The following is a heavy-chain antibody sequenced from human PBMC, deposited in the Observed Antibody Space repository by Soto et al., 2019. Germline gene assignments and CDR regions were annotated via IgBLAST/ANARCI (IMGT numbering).Heavy chain of an antibody. CDR3: ARSREFDY. CDR1: GGSLSGATYS. Sequence: LSLTCGVSGGSLSGATYSWNWIRQPPGKGLEWIGYIFPSGTTYYNPSLKSRVPISIDVSKNQFSLSLRSLTAADTAVYYCARSREFDYWSQGTLVTVSS. J-gene: IGHJ4*02. CDR2: IFPSGTT. V-gene: IGHV4-30-2*01.